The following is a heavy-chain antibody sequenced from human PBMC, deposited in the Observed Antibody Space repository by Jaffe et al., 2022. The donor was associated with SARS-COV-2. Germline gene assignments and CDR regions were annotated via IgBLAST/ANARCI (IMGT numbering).Heavy chain of an antibody. V-gene: IGHV4-34*01. CDR3: ARGKRIAARLLGGGPPYYFDY. Sequence: QVQLQQWGAGLLKPSETLSLTCAVYGGSFSGYYWSWIRQPPGKGLEWIGEINHSGSTNYNPSLKSRVTISVDTSKNQFSLKLSSVTAADTAVYYCARGKRIAARLLGGGPPYYFDYWGQGTLVTVSS. D-gene: IGHD6-6*01. CDR2: INHSGST. J-gene: IGHJ4*02. CDR1: GGSFSGYY.